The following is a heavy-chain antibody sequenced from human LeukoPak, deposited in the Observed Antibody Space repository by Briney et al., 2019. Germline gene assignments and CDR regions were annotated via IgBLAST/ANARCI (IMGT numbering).Heavy chain of an antibody. CDR1: GLTFSNYP. CDR2: MSSDGGST. V-gene: IGHV3-64D*06. J-gene: IGHJ4*02. CDR3: VKDLRVGGDY. D-gene: IGHD3-16*01. Sequence: PGGSLRLPCSASGLTFSNYPMYWVRQAPGKGLEYVSGMSSDGGSTYYADSVKGRFTISRDNSKNTLYLQMSSLRAEDTAVYYCVKDLRVGGDYWGQGTLVTVSS.